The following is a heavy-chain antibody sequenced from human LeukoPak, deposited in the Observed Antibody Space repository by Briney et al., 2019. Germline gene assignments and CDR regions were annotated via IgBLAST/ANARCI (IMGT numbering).Heavy chain of an antibody. Sequence: GESLKISCKGSGYSFTSYWIGWVCQMPGKGLEWMGIIYPGDSDTRYSPSFQGQVTISADKSISTAYLQWSSLKASDTAMYYCARHYSSYGYSGYDSFYFDYWGQGTLVTVSS. CDR1: GYSFTSYW. V-gene: IGHV5-51*01. CDR2: IYPGDSDT. CDR3: ARHYSSYGYSGYDSFYFDY. J-gene: IGHJ4*02. D-gene: IGHD5-12*01.